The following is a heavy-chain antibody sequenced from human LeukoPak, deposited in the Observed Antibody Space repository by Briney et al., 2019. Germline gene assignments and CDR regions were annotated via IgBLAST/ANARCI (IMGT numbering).Heavy chain of an antibody. CDR3: ATTKEYYYGSGTYYKKEKYYHYYGMDV. D-gene: IGHD3-10*01. V-gene: IGHV4-4*07. Sequence: SETLSLTCTVSGGSISSYYWSWIRQPAGKGLEWIGRIYTSGSTNYNPSLKSRVTISVDTSKNQFSLKLSSVTAADTAVYYCATTKEYYYGSGTYYKKEKYYHYYGMDVWGRGTTVTVSS. CDR1: GGSISSYY. CDR2: IYTSGST. J-gene: IGHJ6*02.